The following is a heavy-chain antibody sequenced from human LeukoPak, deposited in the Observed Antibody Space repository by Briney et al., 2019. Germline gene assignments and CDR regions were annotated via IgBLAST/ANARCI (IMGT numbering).Heavy chain of an antibody. CDR3: ARDPAAEGSYFDY. D-gene: IGHD3-10*01. CDR1: GGSISSYY. CDR2: IYYSGST. J-gene: IGHJ4*02. Sequence: SETLSLTFTVSGGSISSYYWGWIRQPPGKGLEWIGYIYYSGSTNYNPSLKSRVTISVDTSKNQFSLKLSSVTAADTAVYYCARDPAAEGSYFDYWGQGTLVTVSS. V-gene: IGHV4-59*01.